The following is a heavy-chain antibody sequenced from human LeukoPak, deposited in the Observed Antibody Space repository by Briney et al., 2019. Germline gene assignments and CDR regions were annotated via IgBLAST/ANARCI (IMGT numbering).Heavy chain of an antibody. CDR1: GFTFSSYG. CDR3: AREDYGDTYYYYGMDV. Sequence: GGSLRLSCAASGFTFSSYGIHWVRQAPGKGLEWVAVVSSDGSIKYYADSVKGRFTISRDNAKNTLYLQMNSLRAEDTAVYYCAREDYGDTYYYYGMDVWGQGTTVTVSS. J-gene: IGHJ6*02. D-gene: IGHD4-17*01. CDR2: VSSDGSIK. V-gene: IGHV3-30*03.